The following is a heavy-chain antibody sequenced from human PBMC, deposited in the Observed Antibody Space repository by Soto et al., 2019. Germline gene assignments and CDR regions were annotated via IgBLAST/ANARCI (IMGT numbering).Heavy chain of an antibody. D-gene: IGHD5-12*01. CDR1: GFSFSDYA. J-gene: IGHJ1*01. Sequence: GGSLRLSCAASGFSFSDYAMIWVRQAPGKGLEWVSGLYGSAGGIHYADSVKGRFTISRDNYANSVYLQMNSLRVEDTAMYYCAKDAVSRDGVWLAHDWGQGTVVTVSS. V-gene: IGHV3-23*01. CDR3: AKDAVSRDGVWLAHD. CDR2: LYGSAGGI.